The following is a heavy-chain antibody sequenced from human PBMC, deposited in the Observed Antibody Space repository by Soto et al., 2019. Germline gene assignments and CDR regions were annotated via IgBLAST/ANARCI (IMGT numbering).Heavy chain of an antibody. D-gene: IGHD2-15*01. J-gene: IGHJ4*02. V-gene: IGHV3-9*01. CDR2: ISWNSGSI. Sequence: EVQLVESGGGLVQPGRSLRLSCAASGFTFDDYAMHWVRQAPGKGLEWVSGISWNSGSIGYADSVKGRFTISRDNAKNSLYLQMNSLRAEDTTLYYCAKDNVRWQLLRGYFDYWGQGTLVTVSS. CDR1: GFTFDDYA. CDR3: AKDNVRWQLLRGYFDY.